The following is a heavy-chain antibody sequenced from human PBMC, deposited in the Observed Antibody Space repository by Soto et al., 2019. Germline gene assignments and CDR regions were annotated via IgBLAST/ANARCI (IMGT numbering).Heavy chain of an antibody. CDR2: IIPIFGTA. Sequence: SVKVSCKASGGTFSSYAISWVRQAPGQGLEWMGGIIPIFGTANYAQKFQGRVTITADESTSTAYMELSSLRSEDTAVYYCARAHYDFWSGYHPSHYYGMDVWGQGTTVTVSS. CDR1: GGTFSSYA. J-gene: IGHJ6*02. D-gene: IGHD3-3*01. V-gene: IGHV1-69*13. CDR3: ARAHYDFWSGYHPSHYYGMDV.